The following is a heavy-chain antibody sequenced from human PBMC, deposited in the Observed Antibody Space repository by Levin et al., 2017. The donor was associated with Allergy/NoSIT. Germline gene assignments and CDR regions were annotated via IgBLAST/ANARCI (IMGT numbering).Heavy chain of an antibody. J-gene: IGHJ3*02. D-gene: IGHD3-16*01. CDR3: ARDAESPWGAFDI. CDR2: IIPIFGTA. V-gene: IGHV1-69*13. CDR1: GGTFSSYA. Sequence: ASVKVSCKASGGTFSSYAISWVRQAPGQGLEWMGGIIPIFGTANYAQKFQGRVTITADESTSTAYMELSSLRSEDTAVYYCARDAESPWGAFDIWGQGTMVTVSS.